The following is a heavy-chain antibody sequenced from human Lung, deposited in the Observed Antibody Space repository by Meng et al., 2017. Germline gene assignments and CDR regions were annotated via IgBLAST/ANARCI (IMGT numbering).Heavy chain of an antibody. CDR3: ARDENISAAGKLFGDY. Sequence: GELLEAGAGVKELWASRKVSCKPSGCSFHAYYIHWVRQAPGQGLEWMGRIDPNSGVTEYAHKFHGRVTMTGDTSISTAYMELRRLTSDDTAVYYCARDENISAAGKLFGDYWGQGTLVTVSS. CDR2: IDPNSGVT. D-gene: IGHD6-13*01. CDR1: GCSFHAYY. V-gene: IGHV1-2*06. J-gene: IGHJ4*02.